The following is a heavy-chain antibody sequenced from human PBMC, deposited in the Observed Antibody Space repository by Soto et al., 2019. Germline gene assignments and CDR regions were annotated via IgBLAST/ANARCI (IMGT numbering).Heavy chain of an antibody. J-gene: IGHJ6*02. Sequence: PSETLSLTCAVSGGSISSGGYSWSWIRQPPGKGLEWIGYIYHSGSTYYNPSLKSRVTISVDRSKNQFSLKLSSVTAADTAVYYCARVVAYYGSGSYYYYGMDVWGQGTTVTVSS. CDR1: GGSISSGGYS. CDR3: ARVVAYYGSGSYYYYGMDV. D-gene: IGHD3-10*01. V-gene: IGHV4-30-2*01. CDR2: IYHSGST.